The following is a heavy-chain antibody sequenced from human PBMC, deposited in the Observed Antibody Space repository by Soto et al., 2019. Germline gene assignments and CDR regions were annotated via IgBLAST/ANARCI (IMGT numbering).Heavy chain of an antibody. V-gene: IGHV1-69*01. CDR3: AKVRYSSPMGYYYGRAV. D-gene: IGHD2-2*01. CDR1: RVAFSKFI. CDR2: IIPVFGTA. Sequence: QAQLEQSGGEVKKPGSSVKVSCKASRVAFSKFIVTWVRQAPGVGLEWVGGIIPVFGTANYAQKFQGRVTITADESTRTSYMEVNTLKSEETAVYYCAKVRYSSPMGYYYGRAVWAKGPRSPSP. J-gene: IGHJ6*02.